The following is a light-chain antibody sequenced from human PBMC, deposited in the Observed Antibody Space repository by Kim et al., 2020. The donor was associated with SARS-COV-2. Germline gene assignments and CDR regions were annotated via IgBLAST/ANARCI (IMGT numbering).Light chain of an antibody. CDR1: SSDVGGYNY. V-gene: IGLV2-14*03. CDR2: DVS. Sequence: QSAVTQHAPVSGSPGQSITMSCTGTSSDVGGYNYVSWYQQHPVKAHKLMIYDVSNRPSGVSNRFSGSKSGHTASLTISGVQAENEVYYYSSSYTRNKTVRFGGGTQLTVL. CDR3: SSYTRNKTVR. J-gene: IGLJ2*01.